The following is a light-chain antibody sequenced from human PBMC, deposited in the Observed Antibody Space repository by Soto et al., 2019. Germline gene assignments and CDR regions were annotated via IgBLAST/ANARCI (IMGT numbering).Light chain of an antibody. CDR2: AES. CDR3: QQVKSYPRT. CDR1: QGIAGS. V-gene: IGKV1-9*01. Sequence: DIQFTQAPTFLCSYLLDIVTITCRASQGIAGSLAWYQQKPGKPPKLLIYAESTLQSGVPSRFSGSGSGTRGTLTISSLQPEDFATYYCQQVKSYPRTFGGGTKVDI. J-gene: IGKJ4*01.